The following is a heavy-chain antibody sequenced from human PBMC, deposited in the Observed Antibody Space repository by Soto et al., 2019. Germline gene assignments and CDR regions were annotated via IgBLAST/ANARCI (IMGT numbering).Heavy chain of an antibody. D-gene: IGHD3-3*01. J-gene: IGHJ4*02. V-gene: IGHV4-30-4*01. CDR2: IYYSGST. CDR1: GGSISSGDYY. CDR3: ARDQSYDFWSGYYAVVD. Sequence: PSETLSLTCTVSGGSISSGDYYWSWIRQPPGKGLEWIGYIYYSGSTYYNPSLKSRVTISVDTSKNQFSLKLSSVTAADTAVYYCARDQSYDFWSGYYAVVDWGQGXLVTVYS.